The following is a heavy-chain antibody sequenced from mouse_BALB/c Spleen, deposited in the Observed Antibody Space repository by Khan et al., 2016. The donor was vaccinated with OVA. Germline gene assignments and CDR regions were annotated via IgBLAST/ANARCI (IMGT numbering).Heavy chain of an antibody. CDR1: GYTFSSYW. J-gene: IGHJ3*01. D-gene: IGHD2-14*01. CDR2: IFPGSVST. CDR3: GRGGYGGFAY. V-gene: IGHV1-9*01. Sequence: QVQLQQSGGDLMKPGASVKISCNATGYTFSSYWIEWVKQRPGHGLEWIGQIFPGSVSTTYNEKFKGKATFTAHTSSNTAYMQLSSLTSGDCAVYYGGRGGYGGFAYWGQGTLVTVSA.